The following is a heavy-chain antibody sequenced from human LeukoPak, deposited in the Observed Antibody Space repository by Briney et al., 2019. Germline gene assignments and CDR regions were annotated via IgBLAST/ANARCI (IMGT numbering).Heavy chain of an antibody. J-gene: IGHJ2*01. CDR1: GFTFSSYA. V-gene: IGHV3-64*01. CDR2: ISSNGGST. CDR3: ARGTTVTNEWYFDL. D-gene: IGHD4-17*01. Sequence: GGSLRLSCAASGFTFSSYAMHWVRQAPGKGLEYVSAISSNGGSTYYANSVKGRFTISRDNSKNTLYLQMNSLRAEDTAVYYCARGTTVTNEWYFDLWGRGTLVTVSS.